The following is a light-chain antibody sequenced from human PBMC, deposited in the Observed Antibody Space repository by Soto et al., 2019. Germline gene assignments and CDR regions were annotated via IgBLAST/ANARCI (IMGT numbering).Light chain of an antibody. CDR2: EGS. J-gene: IGLJ1*01. Sequence: QSALTQPASVSGSPGQSITISCTGTSSDVGSYNLVSWYQQHPGKAPKLMIYEGSKRPSGDSNRFSGSKSGNTASLTISGLQAEDEADYYCCSYAGSSTFYVFGTGTKLTVL. V-gene: IGLV2-23*01. CDR1: SSDVGSYNL. CDR3: CSYAGSSTFYV.